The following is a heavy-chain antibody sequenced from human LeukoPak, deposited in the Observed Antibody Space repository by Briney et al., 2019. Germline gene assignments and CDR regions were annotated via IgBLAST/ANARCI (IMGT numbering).Heavy chain of an antibody. D-gene: IGHD3-22*01. Sequence: PGGSLRLSCAASGFTFSSYAMSWVRQAPGKGLEYVSAISSNGGSTYYANSVKGRFTISRDNSKNTLYLQMGSLRAEDMAVYYCARARDSSGYYSFYFDYWGQGTLVTVSS. CDR3: ARARDSSGYYSFYFDY. CDR2: ISSNGGST. J-gene: IGHJ4*02. V-gene: IGHV3-64*01. CDR1: GFTFSSYA.